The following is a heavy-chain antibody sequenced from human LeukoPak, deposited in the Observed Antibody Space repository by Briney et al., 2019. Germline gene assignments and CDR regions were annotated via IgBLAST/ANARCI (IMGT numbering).Heavy chain of an antibody. J-gene: IGHJ4*02. CDR2: ISGGGGRT. D-gene: IGHD3-22*01. Sequence: GGSMRLSSAVSGIFLSNDGMSWDRQAQGEGREWVAGISGGGGRTNYADCVRGRFTVSRDNPKNPLYLQMNSLRAEDTAVYFCAKRGVVIRVILVGFHKEAYYFDSWGQGALVTVSS. CDR3: AKRGVVIRVILVGFHKEAYYFDS. CDR1: GIFLSNDG. V-gene: IGHV3-23*01.